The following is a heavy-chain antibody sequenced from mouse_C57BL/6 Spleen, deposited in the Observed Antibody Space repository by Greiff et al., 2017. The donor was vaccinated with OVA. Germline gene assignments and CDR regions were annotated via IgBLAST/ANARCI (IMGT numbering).Heavy chain of an antibody. CDR2: INYDGSST. CDR1: GFTFSDYY. CDR3: ARVSNYGFAY. J-gene: IGHJ3*01. V-gene: IGHV5-16*01. Sequence: EVQLVESEGGLVQPGSSMKLSCTASGFTFSDYYMAWVRQVPEKGLEWVANINYDGSSTYYLDSLKSRFIISRDNAKNILYLQMSSLKSEDTATYYCARVSNYGFAYWGQGTLVTVSA. D-gene: IGHD2-5*01.